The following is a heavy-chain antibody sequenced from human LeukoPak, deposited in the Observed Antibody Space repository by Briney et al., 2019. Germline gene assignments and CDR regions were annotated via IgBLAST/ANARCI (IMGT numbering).Heavy chain of an antibody. J-gene: IGHJ5*02. D-gene: IGHD1-1*01. CDR2: ITSRDDDT. CDR3: GEDGTTGPRAFMLEH. CDR1: GFTFSDYA. Sequence: PGGSLRLSCAASGFTFSDYAMSWVRRAPGKGLAWVASITSRDDDTSYADSVKGRFTISRDNSKNMLYLQMNSLTAEDKAVSYCGEDGTTGPRAFMLEHWGQGTLVTVSS. V-gene: IGHV3-23*01.